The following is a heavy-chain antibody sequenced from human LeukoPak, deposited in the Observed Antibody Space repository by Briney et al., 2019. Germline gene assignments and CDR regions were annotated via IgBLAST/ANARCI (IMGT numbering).Heavy chain of an antibody. J-gene: IGHJ4*02. CDR3: ARADQWLDTLPFDY. D-gene: IGHD6-19*01. CDR2: ISAYNGNT. Sequence: GASVKVSCKASGYTFTSYGISWVRQAPGQGLEWMGWISAYNGNTNYAQKLQGRVTMTTDTSTSTAYMELRSLRSDDTAVYYCARADQWLDTLPFDYWGQGTLVTVSS. CDR1: GYTFTSYG. V-gene: IGHV1-18*01.